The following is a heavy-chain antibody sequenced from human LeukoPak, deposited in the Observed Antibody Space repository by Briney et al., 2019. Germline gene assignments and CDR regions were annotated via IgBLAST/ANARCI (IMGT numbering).Heavy chain of an antibody. V-gene: IGHV1-69*13. CDR3: ARGHFTGPTVTTFGGVIDY. J-gene: IGHJ4*02. CDR1: GGTFSSCA. CDR2: IIPIFGTA. D-gene: IGHD3-16*01. Sequence: ASVKVSCKASGGTFSSCAISWVRQAPGQGLEWMGGIIPIFGTANYAQKFQGRVTITADESTSTAYMELSSLRSEDTAVYYCARGHFTGPTVTTFGGVIDYWGQGTLVTVSS.